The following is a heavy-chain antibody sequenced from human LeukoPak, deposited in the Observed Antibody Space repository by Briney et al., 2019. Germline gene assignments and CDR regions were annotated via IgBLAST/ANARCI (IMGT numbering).Heavy chain of an antibody. Sequence: SETLSLTCAVYGGSFSGYYWTWIRQPPGKGLEWIGEINHSTTTNHNPSLKSRVTISVDTSKNQFSLNLNSVTAADTAVYYCARAGYYDSSGFNWFDPWAQRTLVTVSS. J-gene: IGHJ5*02. V-gene: IGHV4-34*01. D-gene: IGHD3-22*01. CDR1: GGSFSGYY. CDR3: ARAGYYDSSGFNWFDP. CDR2: INHSTTT.